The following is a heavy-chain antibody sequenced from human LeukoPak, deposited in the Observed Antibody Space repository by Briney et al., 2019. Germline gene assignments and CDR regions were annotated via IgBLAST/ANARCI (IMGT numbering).Heavy chain of an antibody. CDR2: VSLTGLT. V-gene: IGHV4-4*02. D-gene: IGHD2-8*01. Sequence: SGTLSLTCGVSGGSISNTNWWSWVRQPPGQGLEWVWEVSLTGLTHYNPSLESRVTVSLDKSKNQLSLNLTPVTAADTAVYYCSRENGAFSPFGYWGQGTLVTVLS. J-gene: IGHJ4*02. CDR3: SRENGAFSPFGY. CDR1: GGSISNTNW.